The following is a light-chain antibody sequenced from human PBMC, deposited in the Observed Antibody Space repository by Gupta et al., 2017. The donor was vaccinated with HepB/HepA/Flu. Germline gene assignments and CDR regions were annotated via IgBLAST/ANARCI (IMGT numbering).Light chain of an antibody. J-gene: IGLJ3*02. CDR3: QSYDISLSGGV. CDR2: GNR. V-gene: IGLV1-40*01. CDR1: SSNIGAGYD. Sequence: QSVLTQPPSVSGAPGQRVTISCTGGSSNIGAGYDVHWYQQLPGTAPKLLFYGNRNRPSGVPDRFSGSKSGTSAYLDITGLQAEDEAYYYCQSYDISLSGGVFGGGTKVTVL.